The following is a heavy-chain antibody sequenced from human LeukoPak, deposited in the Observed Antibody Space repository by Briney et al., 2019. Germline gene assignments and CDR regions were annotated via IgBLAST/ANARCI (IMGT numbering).Heavy chain of an antibody. D-gene: IGHD3/OR15-3a*01. CDR3: AKFVDWLLRYFDY. Sequence: GGSLRVSCAASGFTFSSYGMSWVRQAPGKGLEWVSAISGSGGSTYYADSVKGRFTISRDNSKNTLYLQMNSLRAEDTAVYYCAKFVDWLLRYFDYWGQGTLVTVSS. CDR2: ISGSGGST. J-gene: IGHJ4*02. CDR1: GFTFSSYG. V-gene: IGHV3-23*01.